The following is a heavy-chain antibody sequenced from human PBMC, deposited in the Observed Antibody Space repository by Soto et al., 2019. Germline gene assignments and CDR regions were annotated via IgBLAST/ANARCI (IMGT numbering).Heavy chain of an antibody. D-gene: IGHD2-15*01. V-gene: IGHV3-11*01. CDR1: GFTFSDYY. J-gene: IGHJ6*03. Sequence: GGSLRLSCAASGFTFSDYYMSWIRQAPGKGLEWVSYISSSGSTIYYADSVKGRFTISRDNAKNSLYLQMNSLRVEDTAVYYCARDNVVNSYCSGGSCYTYYYYYYYMDVWGKGTTVTVSS. CDR3: ARDNVVNSYCSGGSCYTYYYYYYYMDV. CDR2: ISSSGSTI.